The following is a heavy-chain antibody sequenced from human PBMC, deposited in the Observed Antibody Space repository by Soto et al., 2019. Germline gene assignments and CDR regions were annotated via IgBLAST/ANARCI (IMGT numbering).Heavy chain of an antibody. CDR2: IYHSGST. CDR3: ARDLWGYCGTDCYPLDV. Sequence: PSETLSLTCAVSGGSISSSNWWGWVRQPPGKGLEWIGEIYHSGSTNYNPPLKSRVTISVDKSKNQFSLKLSSVTAADTAVYYCARDLWGYCGTDCYPLDVWGQGTTVTVSS. J-gene: IGHJ6*02. V-gene: IGHV4-4*02. D-gene: IGHD2-21*02. CDR1: GGSISSSNW.